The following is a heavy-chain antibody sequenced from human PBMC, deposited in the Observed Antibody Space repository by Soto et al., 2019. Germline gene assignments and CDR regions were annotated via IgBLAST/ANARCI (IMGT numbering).Heavy chain of an antibody. CDR2: IIPIFDTA. Sequence: QVQLVQSGAEVKKPGSSVKVSCKASGGTFSSYTFTWVRQAPGQGLEWMGGIIPIFDTANYAQKFQGRVTITADKSTSTAYMELSSLRSEDTAVYYWARALGYCSSTSSPVRQQLVNYYYYAMDVWGQGTTVTVSS. CDR1: GGTFSSYT. V-gene: IGHV1-69*06. D-gene: IGHD2-2*01. J-gene: IGHJ6*02. CDR3: ARALGYCSSTSSPVRQQLVNYYYYAMDV.